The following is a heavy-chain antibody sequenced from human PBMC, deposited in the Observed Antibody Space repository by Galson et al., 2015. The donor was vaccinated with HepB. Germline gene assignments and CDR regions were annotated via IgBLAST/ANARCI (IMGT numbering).Heavy chain of an antibody. Sequence: SVKVSCKASGGTFSSYAISWVRQAPGQGLEWMGGIIPIFGTANYAQEFQGRVTITADESTSTAYMELSSLRSEDTAVYYCARGRRGGYDGGYWGQGTLVTVSS. V-gene: IGHV1-69*13. CDR3: ARGRRGGYDGGY. D-gene: IGHD5-12*01. CDR1: GGTFSSYA. CDR2: IIPIFGTA. J-gene: IGHJ4*02.